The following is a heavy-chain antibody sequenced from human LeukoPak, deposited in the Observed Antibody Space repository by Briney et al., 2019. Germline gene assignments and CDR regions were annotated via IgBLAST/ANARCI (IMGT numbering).Heavy chain of an antibody. D-gene: IGHD3-22*01. CDR3: ARDKYYYDSSGFYYMDV. CDR2: IYTSGST. Sequence: SETLSLTCTVSGGSISSYYWNWIRQPPGKGLEWIGRIYTSGSTNYNPSLKSRVTMSVDTSKNQFSLKLSSVTAADTAVYYCARDKYYYDSSGFYYMDVWGKGTTVTISS. CDR1: GGSISSYY. V-gene: IGHV4-4*07. J-gene: IGHJ6*03.